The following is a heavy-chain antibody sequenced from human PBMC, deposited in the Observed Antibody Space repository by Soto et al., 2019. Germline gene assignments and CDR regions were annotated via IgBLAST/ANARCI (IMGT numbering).Heavy chain of an antibody. CDR2: ISTYDGNT. V-gene: IGHV1-18*01. CDR1: GYTFSSHS. Sequence: QVQLVQSGGEVRKPGASVKVSCKASGYTFSSHSITWVRQAPGQGLDWMGWISTYDGNTNYAQKFQDRVTMTTDTSTTTADMDLRSMRSDDTAVYYCARKSTSSSWFGLWGQGTLVTVSS. D-gene: IGHD6-6*01. J-gene: IGHJ5*02. CDR3: ARKSTSSSWFGL.